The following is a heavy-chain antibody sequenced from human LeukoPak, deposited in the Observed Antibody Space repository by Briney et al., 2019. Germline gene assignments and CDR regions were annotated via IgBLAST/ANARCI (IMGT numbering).Heavy chain of an antibody. CDR2: IWYDGSNK. CDR3: ARDGSGDPYYYYGMDV. V-gene: IGHV3-33*01. J-gene: IGHJ6*02. Sequence: PGGSLRLSCAASGFAFSSYGMHWVHQAPGKGLEWVAVIWYDGSNKYYADSVKGRFTISRDNSKNTLYLQMNSLRAEDTAVYYCARDGSGDPYYYYGMDVWGQGTTVTVSS. CDR1: GFAFSSYG. D-gene: IGHD4-17*01.